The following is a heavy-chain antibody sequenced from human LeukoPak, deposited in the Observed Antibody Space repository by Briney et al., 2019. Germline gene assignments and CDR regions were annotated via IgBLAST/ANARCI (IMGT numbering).Heavy chain of an antibody. V-gene: IGHV1-2*02. CDR1: GYTFTDYY. D-gene: IGHD2-15*01. CDR2: ISPSSGDT. J-gene: IGHJ4*02. Sequence: ASVTVSCKASGYTFTDYYIHWVRQVPGQGLEWMGWISPSSGDTRSAQKFQDRVTMTRDTSISTAYMEMSSLRSDDTGDTAVYYCARVPMDYCTGDICHSALFDSWGQGALVTVSS. CDR3: ARVPMDYCTGDICHSALFDS.